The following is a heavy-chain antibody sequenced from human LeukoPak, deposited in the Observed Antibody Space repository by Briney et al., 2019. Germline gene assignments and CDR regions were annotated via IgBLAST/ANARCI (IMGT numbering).Heavy chain of an antibody. CDR2: IIPILDLA. D-gene: IGHD2-2*01. J-gene: IGHJ4*02. V-gene: IGHV1-69*04. Sequence: SVKVSCKASGGTFSSYTISWVRQAPGQGLEWMGRIIPILDLANYAQKFQGRVMITADRSRSTAYMELSSLRSEDTAVYYCARDESCSTATCLSFFDYWGQGTLVTVSS. CDR3: ARDESCSTATCLSFFDY. CDR1: GGTFSSYT.